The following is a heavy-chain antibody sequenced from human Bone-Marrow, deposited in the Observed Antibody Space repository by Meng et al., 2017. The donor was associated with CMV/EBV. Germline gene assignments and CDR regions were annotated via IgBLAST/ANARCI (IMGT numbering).Heavy chain of an antibody. J-gene: IGHJ4*02. CDR1: GYTFTGYY. D-gene: IGHD3-22*01. CDR2: INPNSGGT. V-gene: IGHV1-2*02. CDR3: ATRDQWLFHFDY. Sequence: ASVKVSCKASGYTFTGYYMHWVRQAPGQGLEWMGWINPNSGGTNYAQKFQGRVTMTRDTSTSTVYMELSSLRSEDTAVYYCATRDQWLFHFDYWGQGTLVTVSS.